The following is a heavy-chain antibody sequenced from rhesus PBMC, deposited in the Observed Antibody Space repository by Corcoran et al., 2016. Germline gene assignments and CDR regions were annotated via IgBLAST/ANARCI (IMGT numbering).Heavy chain of an antibody. CDR2: IIPLVGIT. Sequence: QVQLVQSGAEVKKPGASVKVSCKASGFTFGSYAISWVRQAPGQGLEWMGVIIPLVGITNDAERFQCRVKITAKKATRTADMELSSLRSEDTAVYYCARGVEVSGWYFFDYWGQGVLVTVSS. CDR3: ARGVEVSGWYFFDY. V-gene: IGHV1-198*02. CDR1: GFTFGSYA. D-gene: IGHD6-31*01. J-gene: IGHJ4*01.